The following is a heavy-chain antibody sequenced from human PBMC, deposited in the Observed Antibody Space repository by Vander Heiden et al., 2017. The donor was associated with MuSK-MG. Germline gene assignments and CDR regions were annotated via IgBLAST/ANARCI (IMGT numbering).Heavy chain of an antibody. J-gene: IGHJ3*02. D-gene: IGHD3-9*01. CDR1: GFTFDDYG. Sequence: EVQLVESGGGLVQPGRYLRLSCAASGFTFDDYGMHWVRQAPGKGLEWVSGISWNSGSIGYADSVKGRVTISRDNAKNSLYRQMNSLRAEETALYYCAKELLYFDWWRFVGAFDIWGQGTMVTVSS. CDR2: ISWNSGSI. V-gene: IGHV3-9*01. CDR3: AKELLYFDWWRFVGAFDI.